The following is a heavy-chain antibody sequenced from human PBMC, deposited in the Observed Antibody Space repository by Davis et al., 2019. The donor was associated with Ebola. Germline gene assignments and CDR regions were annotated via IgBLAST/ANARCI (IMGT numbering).Heavy chain of an antibody. D-gene: IGHD1-26*01. CDR1: GYTFTAFF. CDR3: ASFLGAVRAFDI. V-gene: IGHV1-2*06. Sequence: ASVKVSCKASGYTFTAFFIHWVRQSPGQGLEWMGRINPKSGATKYLQKFQGRVTMTRDSSISTAYMELSRLRSDDTAVYYCASFLGAVRAFDIWGQGTMVTVSS. J-gene: IGHJ3*02. CDR2: INPKSGAT.